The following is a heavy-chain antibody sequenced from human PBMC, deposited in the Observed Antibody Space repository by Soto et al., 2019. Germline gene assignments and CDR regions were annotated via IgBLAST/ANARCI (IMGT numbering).Heavy chain of an antibody. CDR3: ARGDIVVVPAATHYYYYGMDV. CDR2: INSDGSST. D-gene: IGHD2-2*01. CDR1: GFTFSSYW. J-gene: IGHJ6*02. V-gene: IGHV3-74*01. Sequence: PGGSLRLSCAASGFTFSSYWMHWVRQAPGKGLVWVSRINSDGSSTSYADSVKGRFTISRDNAKNTLYLQMNSLRAEDTAVYYCARGDIVVVPAATHYYYYGMDVWGQGTTVTVSS.